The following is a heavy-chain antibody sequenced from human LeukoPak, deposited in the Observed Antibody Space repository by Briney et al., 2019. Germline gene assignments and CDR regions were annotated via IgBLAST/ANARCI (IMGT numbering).Heavy chain of an antibody. Sequence: SETLSLTCTVSGGSISSSSYYWGWIRQPPGKGLEWIGSIYYSGSTYYNPSLKSRVTISVDTSKNQFSLKLSSVTAADTAVYYCARGSDSGWDFDYWGQGTLVTVSS. CDR3: ARGSDSGWDFDY. D-gene: IGHD5-12*01. CDR2: IYYSGST. V-gene: IGHV4-39*07. CDR1: GGSISSSSYY. J-gene: IGHJ4*02.